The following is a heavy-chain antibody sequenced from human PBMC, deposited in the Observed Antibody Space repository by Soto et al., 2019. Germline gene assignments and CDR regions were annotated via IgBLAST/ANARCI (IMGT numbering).Heavy chain of an antibody. V-gene: IGHV1-69*12. Sequence: QVQLVQSGAEVKKPGSSVKVSCKASGGTFSSYAISWVRQAPGQGLEWMGGIIPIFGTANYAQKFQGRVTITADESTSTAYMELSSLRSEDTAVYYCARDSYGSGSHPHLFDYWGQGTLVTVSS. D-gene: IGHD3-10*01. J-gene: IGHJ4*02. CDR3: ARDSYGSGSHPHLFDY. CDR1: GGTFSSYA. CDR2: IIPIFGTA.